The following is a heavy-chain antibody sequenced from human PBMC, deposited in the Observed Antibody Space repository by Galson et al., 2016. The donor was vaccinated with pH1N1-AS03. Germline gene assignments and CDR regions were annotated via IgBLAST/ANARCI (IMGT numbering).Heavy chain of an antibody. CDR2: INPNSGGA. Sequence: SVKVSCKASGYTFTGYYVHWVRQAPGQGLEWMGWINPNSGGANYAQKFQGRVTMTRDTSISTAYMELSSLRSDDTAVYYCARQFRGGGYEFGKDYWGQGTLVTVSS. CDR3: ARQFRGGGYEFGKDY. D-gene: IGHD5-12*01. CDR1: GYTFTGYY. J-gene: IGHJ4*02. V-gene: IGHV1-2*02.